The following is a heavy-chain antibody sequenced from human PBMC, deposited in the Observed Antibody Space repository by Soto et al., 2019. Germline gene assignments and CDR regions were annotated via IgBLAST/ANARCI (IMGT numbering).Heavy chain of an antibody. V-gene: IGHV1-18*01. CDR2: ISAYNGNT. J-gene: IGHJ5*02. CDR3: ARDLYGSGSYPSNWFDP. D-gene: IGHD3-10*01. Sequence: ASVKVSCKASGYTFTSYGISWVRQAPGQGLEWMGWISAYNGNTNYAQKLQGRVTMTTDTSTSTAYMELRSLRSDDTAVYYCARDLYGSGSYPSNWFDPWGQGTLVTVS. CDR1: GYTFTSYG.